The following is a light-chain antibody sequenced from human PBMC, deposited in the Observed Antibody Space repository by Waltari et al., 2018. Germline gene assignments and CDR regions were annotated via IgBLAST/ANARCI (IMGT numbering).Light chain of an antibody. CDR2: SNN. V-gene: IGLV1-44*01. CDR1: SSNIGSNA. J-gene: IGLJ2*01. Sequence: QSVLTQPPSASGTPRQGVTISCSGSSSNIGSNAVNWYQQLPGTAPKLLVNSNNQRPSGVPDRFSGSKSCTSASLAISGLQSEDEADYYCASWDDSLNGVVFGGGTKLTVL. CDR3: ASWDDSLNGVV.